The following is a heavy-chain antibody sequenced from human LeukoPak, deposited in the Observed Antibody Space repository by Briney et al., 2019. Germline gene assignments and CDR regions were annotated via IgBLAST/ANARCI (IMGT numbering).Heavy chain of an antibody. J-gene: IGHJ4*02. CDR2: INHSGST. CDR1: GGSFSGYY. V-gene: IGHV4-34*01. Sequence: AETLTLTCAASGGSFSGYYLSWIRQPPGKGLEWIGEINHSGSTNYNASLKSRVTISVDTSKHQSPLKLSSVTAADTAVYYYARRQEITIIVVVSSFLVYWGQGTLVTVSS. D-gene: IGHD3-22*01. CDR3: ARRQEITIIVVVSSFLVY.